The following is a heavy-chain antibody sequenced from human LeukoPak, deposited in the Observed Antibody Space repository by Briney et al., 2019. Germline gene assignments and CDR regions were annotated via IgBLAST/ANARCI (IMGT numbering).Heavy chain of an antibody. D-gene: IGHD1-26*01. J-gene: IGHJ4*02. V-gene: IGHV1-8*01. CDR3: ARSKVGSTTLPIDY. CDR2: MNPNSGNT. Sequence: GASVKLSCKASGYTFTNYDINWVRQAPGQGLEWMGWMNPNSGNTGYAQKFQGRVTMTRNTSITTAYMELSSLRSEDTAVYYCARSKVGSTTLPIDYWGQGTLVIVSS. CDR1: GYTFTNYD.